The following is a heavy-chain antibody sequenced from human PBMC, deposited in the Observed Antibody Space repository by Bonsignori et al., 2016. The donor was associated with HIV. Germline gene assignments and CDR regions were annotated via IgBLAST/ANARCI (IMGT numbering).Heavy chain of an antibody. Sequence: GESLKISCAASGFTFSSYAMHWVRQAPGKGLEWVAVISYDGSNKYYADSVKGRFTISRDNSKNTLYLQMNSLRAEDTAVYYCARDEGDYYYYMDIWGKGTTVTVSS. CDR3: ARDEGDYYYYMDI. J-gene: IGHJ6*03. V-gene: IGHV3-30-3*01. CDR2: ISYDGSNK. CDR1: GFTFSSYA.